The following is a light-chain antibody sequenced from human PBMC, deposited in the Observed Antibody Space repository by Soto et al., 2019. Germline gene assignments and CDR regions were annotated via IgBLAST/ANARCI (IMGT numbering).Light chain of an antibody. V-gene: IGLV2-14*01. J-gene: IGLJ3*02. Sequence: QSALTQPASVSGSPGQSITISCTGTSSDVGDYNFVSWYQQYPGKAPKLMIYEVSNRPSGVSNRFSGSKSGNTASLTISGLQAEDEANYYCSSYTSTSRLEVFGGGTKLTVL. CDR1: SSDVGDYNF. CDR3: SSYTSTSRLEV. CDR2: EVS.